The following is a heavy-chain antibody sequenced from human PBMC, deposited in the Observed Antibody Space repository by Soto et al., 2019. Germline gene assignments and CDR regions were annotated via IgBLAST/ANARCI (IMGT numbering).Heavy chain of an antibody. CDR1: GYSFTSYW. V-gene: IGHV5-51*01. D-gene: IGHD2-15*01. CDR2: IYPGDSDT. CDR3: ASPHPSTVVTPRNHPHDAFDI. Sequence: GESLKISCKGSGYSFTSYWIGWVRQMPGKGLEWMGIIYPGDSDTRYSPSFQGQVTISADKSISTAYLQWSSLKASDTAMYYCASPHPSTVVTPRNHPHDAFDIWGQGTMVTVSS. J-gene: IGHJ3*02.